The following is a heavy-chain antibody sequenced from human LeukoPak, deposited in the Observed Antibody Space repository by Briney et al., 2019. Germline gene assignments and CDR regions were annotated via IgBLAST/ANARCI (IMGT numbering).Heavy chain of an antibody. CDR2: LYYRGNT. Sequence: SETLSLTCSVSGASISTSTDFWAWIRQPPGKGLEWIANLYYRGNTFYNSSLRSRVTLSADSSKNQFSLRLTSVTAADTAIYFCARLRDSSRWEKVGSWFDPWGQGALVIVSS. CDR3: ARLRDSSRWEKVGSWFDP. J-gene: IGHJ5*02. D-gene: IGHD6-13*01. CDR1: GASISTSTDF. V-gene: IGHV4-39*01.